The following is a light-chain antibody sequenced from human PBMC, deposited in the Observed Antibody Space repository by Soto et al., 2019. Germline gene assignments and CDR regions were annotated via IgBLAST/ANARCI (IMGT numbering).Light chain of an antibody. CDR2: AAS. V-gene: IGKV3-20*01. CDR3: QQCGSSSWT. J-gene: IGKJ1*01. Sequence: EIVLTQSPGTLSSSPGERATLSCRASQGVSSSYFAWYQQKPGQAPRLLIYAASSRATGIPDRFSVSGSGTDFTLTISRLEPEDFAVDYCQQCGSSSWTFGQGTRVEI. CDR1: QGVSSSY.